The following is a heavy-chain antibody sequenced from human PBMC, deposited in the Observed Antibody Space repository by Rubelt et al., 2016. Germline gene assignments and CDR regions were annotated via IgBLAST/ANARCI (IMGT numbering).Heavy chain of an antibody. J-gene: IGHJ4*02. CDR3: SADSYDSGAYYFTHS. D-gene: IGHD3-22*01. V-gene: IGHV3-73*01. CDR2: ISSKANTYAT. Sequence: EVQLLESGGGLVQPGGSLRLSCAASGFTFSSYAMSWVRQAPGKGLEWVGRISSKANTYATAYSESVNGRGSISRDDSKNTEDLQWKSLKTEDTAVYYCSADSYDSGAYYFTHSWGQGTLVTVSS. CDR1: GFTFSSYA.